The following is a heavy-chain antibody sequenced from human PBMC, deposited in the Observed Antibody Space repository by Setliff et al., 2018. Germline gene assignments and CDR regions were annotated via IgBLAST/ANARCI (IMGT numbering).Heavy chain of an antibody. Sequence: PSETLSLTCTVSGGSINSGHYYWDWIRQPPGQGLEWIGSIHYSGETFHNPSLKSRVNIFVDTSQNQFFLRLNSLTAADTGVYYCARTSHEPCGYYGNKCNYRMDVWGKGSPVTVSS. J-gene: IGHJ6*03. CDR2: IHYSGET. D-gene: IGHD3-22*01. CDR3: ARTSHEPCGYYGNKCNYRMDV. V-gene: IGHV4-39*01. CDR1: GGSINSGHYY.